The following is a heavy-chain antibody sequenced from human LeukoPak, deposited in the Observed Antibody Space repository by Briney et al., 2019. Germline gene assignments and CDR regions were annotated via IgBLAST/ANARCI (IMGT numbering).Heavy chain of an antibody. Sequence: SETLSLTCTVSGGSISNYYWSWVRQPPGKGLEWIGCIYYIGSTNYNPSLKSRVTISPDTSKNQFSLELSSVIAADTAVYYCARHGGAYSFDYWGQGTLVTVSS. D-gene: IGHD4-11*01. V-gene: IGHV4-59*08. CDR3: ARHGGAYSFDY. CDR1: GGSISNYY. J-gene: IGHJ4*02. CDR2: IYYIGST.